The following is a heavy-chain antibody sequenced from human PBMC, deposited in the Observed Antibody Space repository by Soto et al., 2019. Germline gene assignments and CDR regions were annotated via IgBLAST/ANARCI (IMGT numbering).Heavy chain of an antibody. Sequence: SQTLSLTCAISGDSVSSNSVAWNWIRQSPSRGLEWLGRTYYRSKWYNDYAGSVKGRITISPDTSKNQLSLQLNSVTPEDTAVYYCARAPDDRGADYWGQGTLVTVSS. CDR2: TYYRSKWYN. CDR1: GDSVSSNSVA. V-gene: IGHV6-1*01. J-gene: IGHJ4*02. CDR3: ARAPDDRGADY.